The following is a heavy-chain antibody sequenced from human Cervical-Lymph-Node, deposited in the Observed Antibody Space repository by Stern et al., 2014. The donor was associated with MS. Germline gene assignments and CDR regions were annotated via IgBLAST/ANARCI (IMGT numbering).Heavy chain of an antibody. CDR3: AKDMGNYYYGMDV. Sequence: VQLVQSGGGLVQPGRSLRLSCAASGFTFDDYAMHWVRQAPGTGLEWFSGISWNSGSIGYADSVKGRFTISRDNAKNSLYLQMNSLRAEDTALYYCAKDMGNYYYGMDVWGQGTTVTVSS. J-gene: IGHJ6*02. CDR2: ISWNSGSI. D-gene: IGHD6-13*01. CDR1: GFTFDDYA. V-gene: IGHV3-9*01.